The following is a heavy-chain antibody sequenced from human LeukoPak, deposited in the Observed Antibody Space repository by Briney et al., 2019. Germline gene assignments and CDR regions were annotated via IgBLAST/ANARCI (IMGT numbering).Heavy chain of an antibody. CDR1: GFTVNDNY. CDR2: ISTGGII. CDR3: ARAGYCSSTTCPDAFDI. J-gene: IGHJ3*02. V-gene: IGHV3-66*01. Sequence: GGSLRLSCAASGFTVNDNYMHWVRQAPGKGLEWVSLISTGGIIHYAHSVKGRFTISRDNSKNTLYLQMNSLRVEDTAVYYCARAGYCSSTTCPDAFDIWGQGTKVTVSS. D-gene: IGHD2-2*01.